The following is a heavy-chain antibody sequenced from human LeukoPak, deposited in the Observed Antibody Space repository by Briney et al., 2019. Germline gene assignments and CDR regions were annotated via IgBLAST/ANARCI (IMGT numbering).Heavy chain of an antibody. J-gene: IGHJ6*02. Sequence: GGSLRLSCAASGSTFRSYAMSWVRRAPGKGREWVSAISGSGGSTYYADSVKGRFTISRDNSKNTLYLQMNSLRAVDTAVYYCAKLRGWYYGMHVWGQGTTVTVSS. CDR3: AKLRGWYYGMHV. CDR2: ISGSGGST. CDR1: GSTFRSYA. D-gene: IGHD6-19*01. V-gene: IGHV3-23*01.